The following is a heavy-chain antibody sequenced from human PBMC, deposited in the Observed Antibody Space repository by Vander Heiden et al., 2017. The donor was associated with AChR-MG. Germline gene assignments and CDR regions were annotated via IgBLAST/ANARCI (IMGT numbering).Heavy chain of an antibody. CDR2: IYFDGTND. V-gene: IGHV3-33*02. CDR3: ARDQGSGHSWGLIDY. D-gene: IGHD3-16*01. CDR1: GFPFITFA. Sequence: QVVLEHSGGGLVQPGWSPRLSCAASGFPFITFATHCIRPAPGKGRGWLAVIYFDGTNDNYPDSVRGRFIISRYNARNTLILQMNNLRGDDTAVYYCARDQGSGHSWGLIDYWGQGALVTVSS. J-gene: IGHJ4*02.